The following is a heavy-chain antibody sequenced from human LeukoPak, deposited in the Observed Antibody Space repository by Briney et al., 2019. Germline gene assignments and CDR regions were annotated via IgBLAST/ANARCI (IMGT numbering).Heavy chain of an antibody. Sequence: ASVKVSCKVSGNTLTELSMHWVRQTPGRGLEWMGGSDPEVGEDGGTIYAQIFQGRVTMTEDTSTDTAYMELSSLRSEDTGVYYCTTGHYYDSSGYPYNFDYWGQGTLVTVSS. V-gene: IGHV1-24*01. D-gene: IGHD3-22*01. J-gene: IGHJ4*02. CDR2: SDPEVGEDGGT. CDR1: GNTLTELS. CDR3: TTGHYYDSSGYPYNFDY.